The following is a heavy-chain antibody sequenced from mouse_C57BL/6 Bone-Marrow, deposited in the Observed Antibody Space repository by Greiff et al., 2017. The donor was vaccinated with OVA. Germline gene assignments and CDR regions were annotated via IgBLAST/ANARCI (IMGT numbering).Heavy chain of an antibody. CDR3: ARDYSNYEGYFDV. CDR2: IYWDDDK. J-gene: IGHJ1*03. V-gene: IGHV8-12*01. CDR1: GFSLSTSGMG. Sequence: QVTLKESGPGILQSSQTLSLTCSFSGFSLSTSGMGVSWIRQPSGKGLEWLAHIYWDDDKRYNPSLKSRLTISKDTSRNQVFLKITSVDTADTATYYCARDYSNYEGYFDVWGTGTTVTVSS. D-gene: IGHD2-5*01.